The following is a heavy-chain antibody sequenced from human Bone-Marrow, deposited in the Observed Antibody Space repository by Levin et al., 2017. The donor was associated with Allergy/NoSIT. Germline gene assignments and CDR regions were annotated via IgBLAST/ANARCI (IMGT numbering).Heavy chain of an antibody. D-gene: IGHD6-19*01. CDR3: AGLFSGWPDN. CDR1: GDSISGTTYY. J-gene: IGHJ4*02. V-gene: IGHV4-39*07. Sequence: SETLSLTCSVSGDSISGTTYYWGWIRQPPGKGLEWIGSSYYSGSSYYNPSLKNRVTISVDASKNQFSLRLRSVTAADTATYYCAGLFSGWPDNWGQGTLVTVSP. CDR2: SYYSGSS.